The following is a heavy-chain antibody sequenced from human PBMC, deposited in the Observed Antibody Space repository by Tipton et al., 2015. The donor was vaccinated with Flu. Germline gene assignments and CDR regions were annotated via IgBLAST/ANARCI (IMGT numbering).Heavy chain of an antibody. CDR1: GGSFSGYY. V-gene: IGHV4-34*01. J-gene: IGHJ5*02. D-gene: IGHD1-26*01. CDR2: INHSGST. CDR3: ARGPKSIVGATGGWFDP. Sequence: LRLSCAVYGGSFSGYYWSWIRQPPGKGLEWIGEINHSGSTNYNPSLKSRVTISVDTSKNQFSLKLSSVTAADTAVYYCARGPKSIVGATGGWFDPWGQGTLVTVSS.